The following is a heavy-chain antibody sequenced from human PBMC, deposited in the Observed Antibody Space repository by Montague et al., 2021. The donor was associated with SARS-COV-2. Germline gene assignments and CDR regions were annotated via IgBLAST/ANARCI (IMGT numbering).Heavy chain of an antibody. CDR2: IYYSGST. J-gene: IGHJ2*01. V-gene: IGHV4-31*03. Sequence: TLSLTCTVSGTSISSGGYDWSWIRQHPGKGLEWIGYIYYSGSTYYNPSLKSRVTISVDTSKNQFSLKMSSVTAADTAVYYCARSPEPMIILIITSLNWYFDLWGRGTLVTVSS. D-gene: IGHD3-22*01. CDR1: GTSISSGGYD. CDR3: ARSPEPMIILIITSLNWYFDL.